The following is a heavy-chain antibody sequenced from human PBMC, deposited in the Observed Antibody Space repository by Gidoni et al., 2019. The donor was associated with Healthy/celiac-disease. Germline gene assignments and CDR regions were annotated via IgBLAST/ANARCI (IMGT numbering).Heavy chain of an antibody. J-gene: IGHJ4*02. V-gene: IGHV5-10-1*03. CDR2: IDPSDSYT. CDR3: ARHYYDSSGYALHFDY. Sequence: ELQLVQSGAEVKKPGESLRISCQGSGYSFTSYWISWVRQLPGKGLEWMGRIDPSDSYTNYSPSFQGHVTISADKSISTAYLQWSSLKASDTAMYYCARHYYDSSGYALHFDYWGQGTLVTVSS. CDR1: GYSFTSYW. D-gene: IGHD3-22*01.